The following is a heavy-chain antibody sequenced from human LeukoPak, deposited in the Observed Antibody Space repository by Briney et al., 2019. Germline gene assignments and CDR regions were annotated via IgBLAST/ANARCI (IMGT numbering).Heavy chain of an antibody. CDR2: IYYSGST. Sequence: SETLSLTCTVSGGFISNKYWSWIRQPPGKGLECIGYIYYSGSTYYNPSLKSRVTISVDTSKNQFSLKLSFVTAADTAVYYCARQGVYYYDRVDYWGQGTLVTVSS. D-gene: IGHD3-22*01. V-gene: IGHV4-59*04. J-gene: IGHJ4*02. CDR3: ARQGVYYYDRVDY. CDR1: GGFISNKY.